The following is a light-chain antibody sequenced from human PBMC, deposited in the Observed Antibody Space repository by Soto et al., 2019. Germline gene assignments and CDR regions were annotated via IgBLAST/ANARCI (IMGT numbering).Light chain of an antibody. Sequence: DIQMTQSPSTLSASVGDRVTITCRASQSISSWLAWYQQKPGKAPKLLINDASSLESGVTSRFSGSGSGTEFTLTISSLQPDDFATYYCQQYSSYSTFGQGTK. CDR3: QQYSSYST. V-gene: IGKV1-5*01. J-gene: IGKJ1*01. CDR1: QSISSW. CDR2: DAS.